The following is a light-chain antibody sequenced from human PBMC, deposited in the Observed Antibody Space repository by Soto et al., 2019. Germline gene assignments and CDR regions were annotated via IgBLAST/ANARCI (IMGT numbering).Light chain of an antibody. CDR1: SNDIGSYNL. Sequence: QSALTQPASVSGSPGQSITISCTGTSNDIGSYNLVSWYQQHPGKAPKLMIYEASERPSGISNRFSGSKSGNTASLTISGLQAEDEADYYCCSYAATFSVFGGGTKLTVL. CDR3: CSYAATFSV. CDR2: EAS. V-gene: IGLV2-23*01. J-gene: IGLJ3*02.